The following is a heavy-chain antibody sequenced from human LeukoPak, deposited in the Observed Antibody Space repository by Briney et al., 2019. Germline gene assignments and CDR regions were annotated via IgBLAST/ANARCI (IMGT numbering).Heavy chain of an antibody. Sequence: ASVKASCKASGYTFTAYYMHWVRQAPGQGLEWMGWIDPDTGGTNYAQKFQGRVTMTRDTSISTAYMDLSRLRSDDTAVYYCAREDTAMVGVFDYWGQGPLVTVSS. CDR1: GYTFTAYY. CDR3: AREDTAMVGVFDY. CDR2: IDPDTGGT. V-gene: IGHV1-2*02. J-gene: IGHJ4*02. D-gene: IGHD5-18*01.